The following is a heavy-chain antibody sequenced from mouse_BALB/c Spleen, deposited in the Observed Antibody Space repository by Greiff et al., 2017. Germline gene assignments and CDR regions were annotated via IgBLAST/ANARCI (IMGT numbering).Heavy chain of an antibody. CDR2: ISSGSSTI. CDR3: VVGDFDY. Sequence: EVKVEESGGGLVQPGGSRKLSCAASGFTFSSFGMHWVRQAPEKGLEWVAYISSGSSTIYYADTVKGRFTISRDNPKNTLFLQMTSLRSEDTAMYYCVVGDFDYWGQGTTLTVSS. V-gene: IGHV5-17*02. D-gene: IGHD3-1*01. J-gene: IGHJ2*01. CDR1: GFTFSSFG.